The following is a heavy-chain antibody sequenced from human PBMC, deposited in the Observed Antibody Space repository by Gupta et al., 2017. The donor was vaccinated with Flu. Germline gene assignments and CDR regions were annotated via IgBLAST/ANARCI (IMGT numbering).Heavy chain of an antibody. D-gene: IGHD3-22*01. CDR1: GGSLSGYF. Sequence: LQQWGASLLTPSDTLSLTCAVNGGSLSGYFWNWIRQPPGKGLEWLGEVNYGGATNYNPSLKSRISISVDTSKSQLSLKLRSVTAADAAVYFCARGLAAVVDTSYQYYGMDVWGQGTTVTVS. J-gene: IGHJ6*02. CDR3: ARGLAAVVDTSYQYYGMDV. CDR2: VNYGGAT. V-gene: IGHV4-34*02.